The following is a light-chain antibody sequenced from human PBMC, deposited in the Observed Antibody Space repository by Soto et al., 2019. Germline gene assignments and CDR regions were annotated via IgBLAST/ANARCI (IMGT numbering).Light chain of an antibody. CDR1: SSNMGTNT. CDR3: VAWDDSLNGHV. Sequence: QSVLTQPPSASGTPGQRGTISCSGGSSNMGTNTVSWYQQVPGTAPKGLIYVNDQRPSGVPDRFSGSNSGTSASLAISGLRPEDEADYYCVAWDDSLNGHVFGTGTKVTVL. V-gene: IGLV1-44*01. J-gene: IGLJ1*01. CDR2: VND.